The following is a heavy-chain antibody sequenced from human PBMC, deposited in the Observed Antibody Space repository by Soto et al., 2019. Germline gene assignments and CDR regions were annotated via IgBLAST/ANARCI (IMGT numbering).Heavy chain of an antibody. CDR3: ARDGYSNYVRYYYYMDV. CDR2: INAGNGNT. V-gene: IGHV1-3*01. D-gene: IGHD4-4*01. J-gene: IGHJ6*03. CDR1: GYTFTSYA. Sequence: QVQLVQSGAEVKKPGASVKVSCKASGYTFTSYAMHWVRQAPGQRLEWMGWINAGNGNTKYSQKLQGRVTITRDTSASTAYMELSSLRSEDTAVYYCARDGYSNYVRYYYYMDVWGKGTTVTVSS.